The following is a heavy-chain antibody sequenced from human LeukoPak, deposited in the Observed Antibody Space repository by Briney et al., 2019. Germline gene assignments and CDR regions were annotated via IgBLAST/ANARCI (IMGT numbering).Heavy chain of an antibody. CDR3: AGGDPFNYYMDV. J-gene: IGHJ6*03. D-gene: IGHD4-17*01. V-gene: IGHV1-69*05. CDR1: GGTFSGHA. CDR2: TIPIFGAT. Sequence: SVKVSCKASGGTFSGHAISWVRQAPGQGLEWKGGTIPIFGATNYTQRFQGRITITTDESTTTAYMELTSLRSEDTAVYFCAGGDPFNYYMDVWGKGTSVTVFS.